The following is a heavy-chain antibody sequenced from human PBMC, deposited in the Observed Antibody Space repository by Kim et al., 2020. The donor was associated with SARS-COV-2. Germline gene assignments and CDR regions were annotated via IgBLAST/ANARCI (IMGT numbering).Heavy chain of an antibody. D-gene: IGHD6-19*01. CDR3: ARTIIAVAFFDY. J-gene: IGHJ4*02. Sequence: GGSLRLSCAASGFTVSSNYMSWVRQAPGKGLEWVSVIYSGGSTYYADAVKGRFTTSRDNSKNTLYLQKNSLRAEDTAVYYCARTIIAVAFFDYWGQGTLVTVSS. CDR2: IYSGGST. V-gene: IGHV3-66*02. CDR1: GFTVSSNY.